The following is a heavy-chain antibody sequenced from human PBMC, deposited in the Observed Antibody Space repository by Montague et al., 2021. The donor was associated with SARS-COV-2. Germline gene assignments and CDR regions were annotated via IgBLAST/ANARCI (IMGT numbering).Heavy chain of an antibody. Sequence: SETLSLTCTVSGDSITSNYYWGWIRQPPGKGLEWIGTIYHSGTTYYNPSLKCRVTISVDTSNNQFSLKLTSVTAADTAVYYCARRHIVASNRAFDYWGQGTLVTVSS. V-gene: IGHV4-38-2*02. D-gene: IGHD2-21*01. CDR2: IYHSGTT. J-gene: IGHJ4*02. CDR1: GDSITSNYY. CDR3: ARRHIVASNRAFDY.